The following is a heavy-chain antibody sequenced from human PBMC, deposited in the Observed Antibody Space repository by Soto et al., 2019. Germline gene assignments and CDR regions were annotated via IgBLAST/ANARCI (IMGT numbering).Heavy chain of an antibody. CDR3: AKDLGQHEIFEY. J-gene: IGHJ4*02. CDR2: ISYDGSNK. CDR1: GFTFSSYG. D-gene: IGHD3-16*01. V-gene: IGHV3-30*18. Sequence: QVQLVESGGGVVQPGRSLRLSCAASGFTFSSYGMHWVRQAPGKGLEWVAVISYDGSNKYYADSVKGRFTISRDNSKNTLYLQMNSLRAEDTAVYYCAKDLGQHEIFEYWGQGTLVTVSS.